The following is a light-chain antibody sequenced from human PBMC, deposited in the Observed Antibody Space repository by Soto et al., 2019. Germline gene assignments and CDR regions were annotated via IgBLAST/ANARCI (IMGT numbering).Light chain of an antibody. Sequence: DIQMTQSPSSLSASAGDRVTITCQASHDITNYLNWYQQKPGKAPNLLIYDASNLQTGVPSRFSGSGSGTYFTFTISSLQPEDVATYYCQQYDALPLTFGGGTKVEIK. CDR2: DAS. J-gene: IGKJ4*01. CDR1: HDITNY. V-gene: IGKV1-33*01. CDR3: QQYDALPLT.